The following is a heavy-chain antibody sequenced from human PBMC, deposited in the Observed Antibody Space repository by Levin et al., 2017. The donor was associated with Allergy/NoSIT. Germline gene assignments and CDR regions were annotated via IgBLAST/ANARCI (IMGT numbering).Heavy chain of an antibody. J-gene: IGHJ4*02. D-gene: IGHD6-19*01. CDR3: TSIYSSGGYYFDY. V-gene: IGHV3-49*03. CDR2: IRSKAYGGTT. CDR1: GFTFGDYA. Sequence: PGGSLRLSCTASGFTFGDYAMSWFRQAPGKGLEWVGFIRSKAYGGTTEYAASVKGRFTISRDDSKSIAYLQMNSLKTEDTAVYYCTSIYSSGGYYFDYWGQGTLVTVSS.